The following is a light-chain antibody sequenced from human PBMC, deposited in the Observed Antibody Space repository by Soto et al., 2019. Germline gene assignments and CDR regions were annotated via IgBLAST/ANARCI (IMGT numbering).Light chain of an antibody. CDR3: ETGDSGLGHYV. V-gene: IGLV1-51*02. Sequence: QSVLTQLPSVSAAPGQKVTISCSGSSSNIGNNYVSWYQQLPGTAPKLLIYENNKRPSGIPDRFSGSKSGTSATLGITGPQTGDEADYYWETGDSGLGHYVFETGTKVT. CDR2: ENN. J-gene: IGLJ1*01. CDR1: SSNIGNNY.